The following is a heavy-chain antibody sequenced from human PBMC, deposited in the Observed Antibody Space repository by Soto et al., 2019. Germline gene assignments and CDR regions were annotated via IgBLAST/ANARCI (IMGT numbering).Heavy chain of an antibody. V-gene: IGHV1-46*03. CDR1: GGTFPSSY. D-gene: IGHD3-22*01. Sequence: AAVRVSCWASGGTFPSSYMPWVRQAPGQGLEWMGIINPSGGSTSYAQKFQGRVTMTRDTSTSTVYMELSSLRSEDTAVYYCARRNYDSSGSSPFVDSWRQGTMVTVS. CDR3: ARRNYDSSGSSPFVDS. J-gene: IGHJ3*02. CDR2: INPSGGST.